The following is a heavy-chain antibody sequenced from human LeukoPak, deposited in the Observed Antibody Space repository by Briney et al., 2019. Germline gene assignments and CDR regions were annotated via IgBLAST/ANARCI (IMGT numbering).Heavy chain of an antibody. J-gene: IGHJ5*02. Sequence: GGSLRLSCAASGFTFSTAWMTWVRQAPGKGLEWVAVISYDGKEKYHADSVKGRFTISRDNSKNTLYLQMNSLRVEDTAVYYCARGDRGTAAGNNWFNPWGQGTLVTVSS. D-gene: IGHD6-13*01. CDR1: GFTFSTAW. CDR3: ARGDRGTAAGNNWFNP. V-gene: IGHV3-30*03. CDR2: ISYDGKEK.